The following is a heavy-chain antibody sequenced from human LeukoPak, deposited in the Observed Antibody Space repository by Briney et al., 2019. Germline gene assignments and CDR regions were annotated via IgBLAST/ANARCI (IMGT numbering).Heavy chain of an antibody. CDR2: INSEGSST. CDR3: AIPLYGEVDASPDY. Sequence: GGSLRLSCAASGFSFSNYWMHWVRQPPGKGLVWVSRINSEGSSTSYADSVKGRFAICRDNAKNTLYLQMNSLRAEDTAVYYCAIPLYGEVDASPDYWGQGTLVTVS. D-gene: IGHD4-17*01. CDR1: GFSFSNYW. J-gene: IGHJ4*02. V-gene: IGHV3-74*01.